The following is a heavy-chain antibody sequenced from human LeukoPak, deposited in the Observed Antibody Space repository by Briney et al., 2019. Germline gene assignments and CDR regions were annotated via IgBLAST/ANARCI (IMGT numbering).Heavy chain of an antibody. J-gene: IGHJ4*02. CDR2: IIPILGIA. Sequence: SVKVSCKASGGTFTSYAISWVRQAPGQGLERMGRIIPILGIANYAQKFQGRVTITADKSTSTAYMELSSMRSEDTAVYYCARGPYYGSGSYYGWGQGTLVTVSS. D-gene: IGHD3-10*01. CDR1: GGTFTSYA. V-gene: IGHV1-69*04. CDR3: ARGPYYGSGSYYG.